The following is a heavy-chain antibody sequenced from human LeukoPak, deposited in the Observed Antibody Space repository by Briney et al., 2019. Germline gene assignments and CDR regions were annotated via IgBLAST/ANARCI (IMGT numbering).Heavy chain of an antibody. CDR1: GFTFSSYA. CDR2: ISYDGSNK. V-gene: IGHV3-30-3*01. CDR3: ARGPKLVAAAVPDY. D-gene: IGHD6-13*01. J-gene: IGHJ4*02. Sequence: PGGSLRLSCAASGFTFSSYAMHWVRQAPGKGLEWVAVISYDGSNKYYADSVKGRFTISRDNSKNTLCLQMNSLRAEDTAVYYRARGPKLVAAAVPDYWGQGPLVTVSS.